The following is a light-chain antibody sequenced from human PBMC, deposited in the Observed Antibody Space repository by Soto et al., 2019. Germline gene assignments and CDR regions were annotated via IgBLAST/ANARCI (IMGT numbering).Light chain of an antibody. J-gene: IGKJ1*01. CDR1: QSISSW. V-gene: IGKV1-5*03. Sequence: DIQMTQSPSTLSASVGDRVTITCRASQSISSWLAWYQQKAGKAPKLLIYKASSLESGVPSRFSGSGSGTEFTLTISSLQPDDFATYYCQQYNSYPETLGQGTKVEIK. CDR3: QQYNSYPET. CDR2: KAS.